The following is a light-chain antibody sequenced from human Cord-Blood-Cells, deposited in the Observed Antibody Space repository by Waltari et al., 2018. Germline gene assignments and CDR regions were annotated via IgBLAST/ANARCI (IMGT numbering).Light chain of an antibody. J-gene: IGKJ1*01. CDR1: QSISSY. V-gene: IGKV1-39*01. CDR2: AAS. Sequence: DIQMTQSPSSLSTSVGDRVTITCRASQSISSYFNWYQQKPGKAPTHLIYAASSLQSGVPSRFSGSGSGTDFTLTISSLQPEDFATYYCQQSYGTPWTFGQGTKVEIK. CDR3: QQSYGTPWT.